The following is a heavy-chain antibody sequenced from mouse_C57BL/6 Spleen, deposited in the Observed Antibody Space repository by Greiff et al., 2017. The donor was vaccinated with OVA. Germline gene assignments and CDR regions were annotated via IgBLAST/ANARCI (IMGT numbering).Heavy chain of an antibody. Sequence: QVQLQQTGAELVRPGASVTLSCKASGYTFSDYEMHWVKQTPVHGLEWIGAIVPETGGTAYTQKLKGKAILTADKATGTAYRERRSLASGDSAVYYGTKRGDGNAAWVAYWGQGTLVTVSA. J-gene: IGHJ3*01. V-gene: IGHV1-15*01. CDR1: GYTFSDYE. CDR3: TKRGDGNAAWVAY. CDR2: IVPETGGT. D-gene: IGHD2-1*01.